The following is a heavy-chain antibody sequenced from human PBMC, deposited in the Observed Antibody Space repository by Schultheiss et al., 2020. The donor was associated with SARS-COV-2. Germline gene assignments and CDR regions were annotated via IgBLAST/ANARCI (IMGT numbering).Heavy chain of an antibody. D-gene: IGHD5-18*01. CDR1: GFTFSSYA. J-gene: IGHJ6*02. CDR3: AKGGQTAMVTGFGYYYYYGMDV. CDR2: ISGSGGST. Sequence: GGSLRLSCAASGFTFSSYAMSWVRQAPGKGLEWVSAISGSGGSTYYADSVKGRFTISRDNSKNTLYLQMNSLRAEDTAEYYCAKGGQTAMVTGFGYYYYYGMDVWGQGTTVTVSS. V-gene: IGHV3-23*01.